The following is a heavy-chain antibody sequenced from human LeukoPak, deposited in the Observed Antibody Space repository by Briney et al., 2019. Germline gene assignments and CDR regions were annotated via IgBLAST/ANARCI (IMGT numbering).Heavy chain of an antibody. D-gene: IGHD3-22*01. J-gene: IGHJ5*02. Sequence: SVKVSCKASGGTFSSYAISWVRQAPGQGLEWMGGIIPIFGTANYAQRFQGRVTITADKSTSTAYMELSSLRSEDTAVYYCARALGYYYRNWFDPWGQGTLVTVSS. CDR1: GGTFSSYA. CDR3: ARALGYYYRNWFDP. CDR2: IIPIFGTA. V-gene: IGHV1-69*06.